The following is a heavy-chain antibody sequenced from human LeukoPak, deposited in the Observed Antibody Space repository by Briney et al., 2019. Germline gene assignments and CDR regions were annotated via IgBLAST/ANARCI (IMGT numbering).Heavy chain of an antibody. CDR3: ARDSGVYDSSGYHDY. J-gene: IGHJ4*02. V-gene: IGHV1-46*01. CDR1: GYTFTSYY. Sequence: ASVKVSCKASGYTFTSYYMHWVRQAPGQGLEWMGIINPSGGSTSYAQKFQGRVTMTRDTSTSTVHMELSSLRSEDTAVYYCARDSGVYDSSGYHDYWGQGTLVTVSS. CDR2: INPSGGST. D-gene: IGHD3-22*01.